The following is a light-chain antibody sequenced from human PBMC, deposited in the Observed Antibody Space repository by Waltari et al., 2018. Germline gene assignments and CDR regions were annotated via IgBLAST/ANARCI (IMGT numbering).Light chain of an antibody. CDR1: PSAKTS. CDR3: QQYNIWPWT. J-gene: IGKJ1*01. V-gene: IGKV3D-15*01. CDR2: RAS. Sequence: EVVMTQSPATLSVSPGERVSISCRASPSAKTSLAWYQQTPGQAPRLLIYRASTRAAGVPDRFSGSGSGTEFTLTISSLQSEDSAIYYCQQYNIWPWTFGPGTNVDIK.